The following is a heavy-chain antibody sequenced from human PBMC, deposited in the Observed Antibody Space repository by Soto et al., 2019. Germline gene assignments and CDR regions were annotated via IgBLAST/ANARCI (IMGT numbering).Heavy chain of an antibody. CDR1: GFTFSNYG. J-gene: IGHJ4*02. D-gene: IGHD6-13*01. Sequence: QVQLVESGGGVVRPGRSLRLSCAASGFTFSNYGMHWVRQAPGKGLEWVAAIWYDGSNKYYADSVKGRFTISRDISKNKLYLQMNSLRAEDTDVYYCARERIAAAGTAYFDSWGQGTLVTVSS. V-gene: IGHV3-33*01. CDR3: ARERIAAAGTAYFDS. CDR2: IWYDGSNK.